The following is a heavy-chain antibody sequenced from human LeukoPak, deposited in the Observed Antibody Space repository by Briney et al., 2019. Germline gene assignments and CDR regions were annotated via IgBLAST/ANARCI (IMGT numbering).Heavy chain of an antibody. CDR3: ARLSSSSWSYWFDP. Sequence: PSETLSLTCTVSGGSISSSSYYWGWIRQPPGKGLEWIGSIYYSGSTYYNPSLKSRVTISVDTSKNQFSLKLSSVTAADTAVYYCARLSSSSWSYWFDPWGQGTLVTVPA. CDR2: IYYSGST. CDR1: GGSISSSSYY. V-gene: IGHV4-39*01. D-gene: IGHD6-6*01. J-gene: IGHJ5*02.